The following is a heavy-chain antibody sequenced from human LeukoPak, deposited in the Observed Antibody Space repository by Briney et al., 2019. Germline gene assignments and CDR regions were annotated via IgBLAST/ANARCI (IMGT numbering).Heavy chain of an antibody. Sequence: PGGSLRLSCTASGFTFSTYGMHWVRQAPGKGLEWVTLISYDGSTKYYSDSVKGRFTLSRDNSKNTLYLQMNSLRAEDTAVYYCAKVASSYGSGSYFDYWGQGTLVTVSS. V-gene: IGHV3-30*18. CDR2: ISYDGSTK. CDR1: GFTFSTYG. D-gene: IGHD3-10*01. J-gene: IGHJ4*02. CDR3: AKVASSYGSGSYFDY.